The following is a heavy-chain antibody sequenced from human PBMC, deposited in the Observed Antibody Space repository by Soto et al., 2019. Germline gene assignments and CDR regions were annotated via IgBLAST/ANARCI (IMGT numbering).Heavy chain of an antibody. D-gene: IGHD3-3*01. J-gene: IGHJ2*01. CDR1: GFTFDDYT. CDR3: AKDIGDFWSGYQAPNWYFDL. Sequence: GGSLRLSCAASGFTFDDYTMHWVRQAPGKGLEWVSLISWGGGSTYYADSVKGRFTISRDNSKNSLYLQMNSLRTEDTALYYCAKDIGDFWSGYQAPNWYFDLWGRGTLVTVSS. CDR2: ISWGGGST. V-gene: IGHV3-43*01.